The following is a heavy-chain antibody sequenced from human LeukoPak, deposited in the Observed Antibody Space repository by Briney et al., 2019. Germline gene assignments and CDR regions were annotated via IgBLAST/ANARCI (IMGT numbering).Heavy chain of an antibody. Sequence: PSETLSLTCTVSGGPISSPYWTWIRQPPGKGLEWIGYIYYGGSTDYSPSLKGRATISLDTSKNQFSLHLTSVTAADTAVYYCARQLAGLAPPGFIDSWGQGTLVTVSS. V-gene: IGHV4-59*08. CDR3: ARQLAGLAPPGFIDS. D-gene: IGHD3-3*02. CDR1: GGPISSPY. CDR2: IYYGGST. J-gene: IGHJ4*02.